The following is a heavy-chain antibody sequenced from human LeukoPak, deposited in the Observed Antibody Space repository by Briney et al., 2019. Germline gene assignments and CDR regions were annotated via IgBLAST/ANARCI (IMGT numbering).Heavy chain of an antibody. CDR2: FYYSGST. Sequence: PSETLSLTCTVSGGSISSSSYYWGWIRQPPGKGLEWIGSFYYSGSTYYNPSLKSRVTISVDTSKNQFSLKLSSVTAADTAVYYCARAVFSYCSGGSCPYFDYWGQGTLVTVSS. V-gene: IGHV4-39*07. J-gene: IGHJ4*02. D-gene: IGHD2-15*01. CDR3: ARAVFSYCSGGSCPYFDY. CDR1: GGSISSSSYY.